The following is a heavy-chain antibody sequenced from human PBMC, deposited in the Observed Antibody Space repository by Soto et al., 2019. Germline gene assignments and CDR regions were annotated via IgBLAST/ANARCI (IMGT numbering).Heavy chain of an antibody. CDR1: GGTFSSYT. Sequence: QVQLVQSGAEVKKPGSSVKVSCKASGGTFSSYTISWVRQAPGQGLEWMGRIIPILGIANYAQKFQGRVTITADKSTSTAYMELSSLRSEDTAVYYCVVGALGELSSPFDYWGQGTLVTVSS. CDR3: VVGALGELSSPFDY. CDR2: IIPILGIA. J-gene: IGHJ4*02. D-gene: IGHD3-16*02. V-gene: IGHV1-69*02.